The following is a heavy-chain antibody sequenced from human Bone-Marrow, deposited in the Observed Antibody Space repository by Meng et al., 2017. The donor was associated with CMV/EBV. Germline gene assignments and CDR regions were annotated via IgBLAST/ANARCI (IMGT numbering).Heavy chain of an antibody. CDR2: MNPNSGNT. V-gene: IGHV1-8*01. Sequence: ASVKVSCKASGYTFTSYDINWVRQATGQGLEWMGWMNPNSGNTNYAQKFQGRVTMTRDTSISTAYMELSRLRSDDTAVYYCAREGSSTSCGYWGQGTLVTVSS. D-gene: IGHD2-2*01. CDR3: AREGSSTSCGY. CDR1: GYTFTSYD. J-gene: IGHJ4*02.